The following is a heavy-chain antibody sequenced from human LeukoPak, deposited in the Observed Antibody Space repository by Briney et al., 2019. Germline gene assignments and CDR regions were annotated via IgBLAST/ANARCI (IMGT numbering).Heavy chain of an antibody. CDR1: GYTFTDYY. D-gene: IGHD6-13*01. CDR2: INLNSGGT. Sequence: ASVKVSCKASGYTFTDYYMHWVRQAPGQGLEWMGWINLNSGGTNYAQKFQGRVTMTRDTSISTAYMELSRLRSDDTAVFYCAREEVIAAAGPTLDYWGQGALVTVSS. CDR3: AREEVIAAAGPTLDY. V-gene: IGHV1-2*02. J-gene: IGHJ4*02.